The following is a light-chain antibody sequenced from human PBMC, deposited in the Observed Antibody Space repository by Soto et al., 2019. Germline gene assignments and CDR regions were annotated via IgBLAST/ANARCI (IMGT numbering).Light chain of an antibody. Sequence: DIVMTQSPLSLPVTPGEPASISCRSSQSLLHSNGYNYLDWYLQKPAQSPQLLVYLGSSRASGVPNRFSGSGSGTDFTLTISRVEAEAVGVYYCMQAGQPPYTFGQVTTLEIK. J-gene: IGKJ2*01. CDR3: MQAGQPPYT. CDR2: LGS. V-gene: IGKV2-28*01. CDR1: QSLLHSNGYNY.